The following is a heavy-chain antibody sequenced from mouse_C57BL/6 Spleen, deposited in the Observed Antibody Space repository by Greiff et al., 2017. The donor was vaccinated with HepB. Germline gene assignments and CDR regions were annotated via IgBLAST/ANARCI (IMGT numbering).Heavy chain of an antibody. J-gene: IGHJ1*03. D-gene: IGHD1-1*01. V-gene: IGHV1-69*01. Sequence: QVQLQHPGAELVMPGASVKLSCKASGYTFTSYWMHWVKQRPGQGLEWIGEIDPSDSYTNYNQKFKGKSTLTVDKSSSTAYMQLSSLTSEDSAVYYCARRITTVVAHWYFDVWGTGTTVTVSS. CDR3: ARRITTVVAHWYFDV. CDR1: GYTFTSYW. CDR2: IDPSDSYT.